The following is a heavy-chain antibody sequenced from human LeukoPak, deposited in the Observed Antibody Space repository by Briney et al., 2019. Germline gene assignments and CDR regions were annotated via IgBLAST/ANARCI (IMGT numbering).Heavy chain of an antibody. Sequence: GGSLRLSCAASGFTFSSYSMNWVRQAPGKGLEWVANIRGSGSGMGYGSYYGDSVKGRFTISRDNAKTSLYLQMNSLRADDTAVYYCARDDNWGFDYWGQGALVTVSS. V-gene: IGHV3-48*04. D-gene: IGHD7-27*01. CDR2: IRGSGSGMGYGS. CDR3: ARDDNWGFDY. J-gene: IGHJ4*02. CDR1: GFTFSSYS.